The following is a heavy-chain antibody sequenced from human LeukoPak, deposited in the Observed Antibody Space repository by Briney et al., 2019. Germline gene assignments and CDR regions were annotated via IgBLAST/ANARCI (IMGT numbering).Heavy chain of an antibody. V-gene: IGHV4-39*07. CDR3: ARHNSWVDD. J-gene: IGHJ4*02. D-gene: IGHD6-13*01. CDR1: AVSFGSMRSSSNY. CDR2: IYDSGST. Sequence: SETLSLTCTVSAVSFGSMRSSSNYWGWIRQPPGKGLEWIGSIYDSGSTYYNLSLKIRVTISKNTSKNQFSLKLSSVTAADTAVYYCARHNSWVDDWGQGTLVTVSS.